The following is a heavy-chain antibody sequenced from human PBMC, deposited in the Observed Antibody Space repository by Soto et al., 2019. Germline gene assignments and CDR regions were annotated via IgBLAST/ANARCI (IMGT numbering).Heavy chain of an antibody. J-gene: IGHJ4*02. Sequence: SETLSHPCALSGRFLSSSNRSSWIRQPPGKGLEWIGEICHSGSTNYNPSLKRRVTISVAKSKNQFSLKLSSVTAADTAVYYCEQSSGWYGTIVYWGQGTLVTLS. V-gene: IGHV4-4*02. CDR1: GRFLSSSNR. D-gene: IGHD6-19*01. CDR3: EQSSGWYGTIVY. CDR2: ICHSGST.